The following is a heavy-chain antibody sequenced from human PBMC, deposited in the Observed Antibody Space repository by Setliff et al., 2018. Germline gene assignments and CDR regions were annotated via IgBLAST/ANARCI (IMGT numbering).Heavy chain of an antibody. D-gene: IGHD3-22*01. J-gene: IGHJ3*01. V-gene: IGHV3-30*02. CDR1: GFTFNGYN. CDR2: IRFDGSNK. CDR3: AKSITMIVGGAFDV. Sequence: PGGSLRLSCAASGFTFNGYNMDWVRQAPGKGLEWVAVIRFDGSNKNYADSVKGRFTISRDNSENTLYLQMNSLRAEDSAMYYCAKSITMIVGGAFDVWGQGTMVTVSS.